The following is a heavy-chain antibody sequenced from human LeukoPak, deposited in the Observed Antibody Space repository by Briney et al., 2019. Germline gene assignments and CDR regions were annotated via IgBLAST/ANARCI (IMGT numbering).Heavy chain of an antibody. CDR1: GYTFTSYA. CDR2: ISAYNGNT. D-gene: IGHD5-24*01. J-gene: IGHJ5*02. V-gene: IGHV1-18*01. CDR3: ARDNSARDEAWWFNP. Sequence: ASVKVSCKASGYTFTSYAMNWVRQAPGQGLEWMGWISAYNGNTNYAQKLQGRVTMTTDTSTTTAYMELRSLRSDDTAVYYCARDNSARDEAWWFNPWGQGTLVTVSS.